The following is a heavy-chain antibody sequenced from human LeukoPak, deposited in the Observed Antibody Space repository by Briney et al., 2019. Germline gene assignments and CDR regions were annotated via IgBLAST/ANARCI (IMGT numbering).Heavy chain of an antibody. CDR3: ARGRRITMVRGVTLRSKSWYYFDY. CDR1: GGSISSSSYY. D-gene: IGHD3-10*01. CDR2: IYYSGST. J-gene: IGHJ4*02. V-gene: IGHV4-39*07. Sequence: SETLSLTCTVSGGSISSSSYYWGWIRQPPGKGLEWIGSIYYSGSTYYNPSLKSRVTISVDTSKNQFSLKLSSVTAADTAVYYCARGRRITMVRGVTLRSKSWYYFDYWGQGTLVTVSS.